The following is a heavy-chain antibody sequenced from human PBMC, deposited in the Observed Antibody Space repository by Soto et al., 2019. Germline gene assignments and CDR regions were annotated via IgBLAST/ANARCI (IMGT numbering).Heavy chain of an antibody. D-gene: IGHD3-10*01. CDR1: GFTFSNYW. V-gene: IGHV3-74*01. J-gene: IGHJ4*02. CDR2: INSDGSST. CDR3: GRGASGSYRLDY. Sequence: EVQLVESGGGLVRPGGSLRLSCAASGFTFSNYWMHWVRQAPGKGLVWVSRINSDGSSTNYADSVKGQFTISRDNAKNTLYLQMNSLRAEDSAVYYCGRGASGSYRLDYWGQGTLVTVSS.